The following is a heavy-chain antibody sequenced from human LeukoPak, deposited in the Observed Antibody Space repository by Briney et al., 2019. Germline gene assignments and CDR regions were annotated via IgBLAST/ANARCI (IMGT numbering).Heavy chain of an antibody. CDR3: ARARLQWEVRYPRFDS. Sequence: GRSLRLSCSASGFAFSTYAMHWVRQAPGKGLEGVAVISYDGSYKDYGDPVKGRFTLSRDNSKSTVFLEMSSLRAEDTAVYHCARARLQWEVRYPRFDSWGQGTLVTVSS. J-gene: IGHJ4*02. CDR1: GFAFSTYA. V-gene: IGHV3-30*03. CDR2: ISYDGSYK. D-gene: IGHD1-26*01.